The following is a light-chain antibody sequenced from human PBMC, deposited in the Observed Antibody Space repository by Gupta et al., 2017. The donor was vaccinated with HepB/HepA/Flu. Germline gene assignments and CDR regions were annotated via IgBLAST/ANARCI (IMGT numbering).Light chain of an antibody. CDR3: VKGTHWPT. CDR2: QVS. CDR1: QSLVFSDGTTF. J-gene: IGKJ4*01. V-gene: IGKV2-30*01. Sequence: DVVLTQSPLSLPVTLGQPASISCRSSQSLVFSDGTTFLHWFQQRPGQSPRRLLYQVSKRDSGVPERFSGSGSGTDFTLRISRVEAEDVAIYYCVKGTHWPTFGGGTKVEIK.